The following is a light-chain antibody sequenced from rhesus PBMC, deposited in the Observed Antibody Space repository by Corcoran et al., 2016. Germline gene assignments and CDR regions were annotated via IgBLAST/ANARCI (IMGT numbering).Light chain of an antibody. Sequence: SALSPPPSVSNSLGQSVTIYCTGPSSDIGIYSGVSWYQHHSGTAPKLLVYDVRDRSSGVYDRFSGSKSGNTASLTLSGLQPEDEADYYCCSYGAGSTYIFGSGTRLTVL. J-gene: IGLJ1*01. CDR3: CSYGAGSTYI. V-gene: IGLV2-38*01. CDR1: SSDIGIYSG. CDR2: DVR.